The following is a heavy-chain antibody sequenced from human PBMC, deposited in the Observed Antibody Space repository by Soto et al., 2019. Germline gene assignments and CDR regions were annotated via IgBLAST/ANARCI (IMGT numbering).Heavy chain of an antibody. CDR1: GGSISGNGYY. V-gene: IGHV4-31*03. J-gene: IGHJ4*02. Sequence: QVQLQESGPGLVKPSQTLSLTCTVSGGSISGNGYYWNWIRQRPREGLEWIGYVFDSVNTYYNPSLMGRVTISVDTSKNQFSLQLKSVTAADTAVYYCARDADYWGQGTLVTVSS. CDR2: VFDSVNT. CDR3: ARDADY.